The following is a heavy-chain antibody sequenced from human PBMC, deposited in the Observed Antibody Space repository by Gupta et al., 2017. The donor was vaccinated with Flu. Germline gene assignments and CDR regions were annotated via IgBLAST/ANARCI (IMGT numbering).Heavy chain of an antibody. V-gene: IGHV4-38-2*01. D-gene: IGHD5-18*01. J-gene: IGHJ5*02. Sequence: QVQLQESGPGLVKPSETLSLTCAVSGYSISSGYYWGWIRQPPGKGLEWIGSIYHSGSTYYNPSLKSRVTISVDTSKNQFSLKLSSVTAADTAVYYCARADVDTAILSFDPWGQGTLVTVSS. CDR1: GYSISSGYY. CDR2: IYHSGST. CDR3: ARADVDTAILSFDP.